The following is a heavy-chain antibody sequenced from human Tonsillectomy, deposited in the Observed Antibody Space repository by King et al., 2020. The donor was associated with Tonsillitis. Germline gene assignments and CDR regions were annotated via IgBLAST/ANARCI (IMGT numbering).Heavy chain of an antibody. J-gene: IGHJ4*02. CDR2: VNPSGGGT. V-gene: IGHV1-46*03. CDR3: TREALLPRPPYYFDF. Sequence: QLVQSGAEVKKPGASVKVSCKASGYTFTNHYLHWVRLAPGQGLEWMGRVNPSGGGTTYAQKFQGRVTMTRDTSTSTVYMGLRSLPSEDTSVYSCTREALLPRPPYYFDFWGQGTLVTVSS. CDR1: GYTFTNHY. D-gene: IGHD3-3*01.